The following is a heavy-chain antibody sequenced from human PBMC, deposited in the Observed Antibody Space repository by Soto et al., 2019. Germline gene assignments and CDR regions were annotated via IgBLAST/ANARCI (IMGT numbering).Heavy chain of an antibody. CDR3: ATAPIIAVTTKVFRLFDY. D-gene: IGHD4-17*01. Sequence: ASVKVSCKVSGYTLTELSMHWVRQAPGKGLEWMGGFDPEDGETIYAQKFQGRVTMTEDTSTDTAYMELSSLRSEDTAVYYCATAPIIAVTTKVFRLFDYWGQGTLVTGSS. V-gene: IGHV1-24*01. CDR2: FDPEDGET. J-gene: IGHJ4*02. CDR1: GYTLTELS.